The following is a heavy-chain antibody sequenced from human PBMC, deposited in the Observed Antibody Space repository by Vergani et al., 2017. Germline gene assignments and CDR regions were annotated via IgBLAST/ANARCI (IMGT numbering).Heavy chain of an antibody. D-gene: IGHD6-13*01. CDR1: GYTFTGYY. J-gene: IGHJ3*02. Sequence: QVQLVQSGAEVKKPGASVKVSCKASGYTFTGYYMHWVRQAPGQGLEWMGWINPNSGGINYAQKFQGRVTMTRDTSISTAYMELSSLRSDDTAVYYCARGIAAARPDAFYIWGQGTMVTVSS. V-gene: IGHV1-2*02. CDR2: INPNSGGI. CDR3: ARGIAAARPDAFYI.